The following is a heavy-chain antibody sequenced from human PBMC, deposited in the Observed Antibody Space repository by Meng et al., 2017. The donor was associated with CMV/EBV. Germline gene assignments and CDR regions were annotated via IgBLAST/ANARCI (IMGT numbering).Heavy chain of an antibody. CDR3: ARDLLKGGIAARPAGMGY. J-gene: IGHJ4*02. CDR2: ISYDGSNK. V-gene: IGHV3-30-3*01. CDR1: GFTFSSYA. Sequence: GESLKISCAASGFTFSSYAMHWVRQAPGKGLEWVAVISYDGSNKYYADSVKGRFTISRDNSKNTLCLQMNSLRAEDTAVYYCARDLLKGGIAARPAGMGYWGQGTLVTVSS. D-gene: IGHD6-6*01.